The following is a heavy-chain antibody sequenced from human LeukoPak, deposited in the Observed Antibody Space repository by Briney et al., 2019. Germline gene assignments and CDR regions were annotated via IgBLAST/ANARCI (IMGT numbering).Heavy chain of an antibody. J-gene: IGHJ4*02. CDR3: AKATIGSGSHYDSSY. V-gene: IGHV3-23*01. CDR2: ISGSGGTT. D-gene: IGHD3-10*01. Sequence: GGSLRLSCAASGFTFSSYAMSWVRQAPGKGLEWVSTISGSGGTTYYADSVKGQFTISRDNSRSTLYLQMNSLRAEDTAVYYCAKATIGSGSHYDSSYWGQGTLVTVSS. CDR1: GFTFSSYA.